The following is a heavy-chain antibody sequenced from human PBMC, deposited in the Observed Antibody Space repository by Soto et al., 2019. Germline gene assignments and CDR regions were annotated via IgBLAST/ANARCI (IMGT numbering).Heavy chain of an antibody. Sequence: QVQLVQSGAEVKKPGASVKVSCKASGYTFTSYAMHWVRQAPGQMLEWMGWINAGNGNTKYSQKFQGRVTITRDKSASTGYMELSSLRSEDKAVYYCARAWTDQNYYYDAKDVWGKGDTVTVAS. V-gene: IGHV1-3*01. CDR3: ARAWTDQNYYYDAKDV. CDR1: GYTFTSYA. D-gene: IGHD5-12*01. J-gene: IGHJ6*04. CDR2: INAGNGNT.